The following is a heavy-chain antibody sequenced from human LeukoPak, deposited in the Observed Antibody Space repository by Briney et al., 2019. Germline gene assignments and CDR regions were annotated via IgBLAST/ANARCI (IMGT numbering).Heavy chain of an antibody. J-gene: IGHJ4*02. Sequence: ETLSLTCTVSGGSISSSNYYWCWVRQAPGKGLEWVSFIYSDNTHYSDSVKGRFTISRDNSKNTLYLQMNSLRAEDTAVYYCARRAGAYSHPYDYWGQGTLVTVSS. CDR3: ARRAGAYSHPYDY. D-gene: IGHD4/OR15-4a*01. CDR1: GGSISSSNYY. V-gene: IGHV3-53*01. CDR2: IYSDNT.